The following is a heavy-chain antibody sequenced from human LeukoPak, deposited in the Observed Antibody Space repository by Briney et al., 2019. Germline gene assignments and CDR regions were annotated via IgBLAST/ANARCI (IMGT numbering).Heavy chain of an antibody. V-gene: IGHV1-2*02. CDR3: AREGWSYYDSSGYYYY. D-gene: IGHD3-22*01. Sequence: ASVKVSCKASGYTFTGYFMHWVRQAPGQGLEWMGWINPNSGGSNYAQKFQGRVTMTRDTSTSTVYMELSSLRSEDTAVYYCAREGWSYYDSSGYYYYWGQGTLVTVSS. CDR1: GYTFTGYF. J-gene: IGHJ4*02. CDR2: INPNSGGS.